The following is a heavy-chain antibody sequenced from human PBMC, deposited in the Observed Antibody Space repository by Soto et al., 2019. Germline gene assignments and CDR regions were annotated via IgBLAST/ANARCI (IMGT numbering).Heavy chain of an antibody. CDR1: GYSFASYY. CDR2: VNPNAGSP. V-gene: IGHV1-46*01. Sequence: ASVKVSCKACGYSFASYYMHWMRQAPRQGLEWVGIVNPNAGSPSYAQKFQGRVTLTRDTSTRTVYMELSSLRSEDTAVYYCARALGSMTTITPELTENTSLFDLWGQGTLATVSS. CDR3: ARALGSMTTITPELTENTSLFDL. D-gene: IGHD4-4*01. J-gene: IGHJ4*02.